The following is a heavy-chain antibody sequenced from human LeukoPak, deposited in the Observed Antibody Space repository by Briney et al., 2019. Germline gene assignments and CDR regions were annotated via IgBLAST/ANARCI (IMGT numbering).Heavy chain of an antibody. CDR1: GFTFSSYA. CDR3: ASSWSGDH. CDR2: VKSDGSST. J-gene: IGHJ5*02. V-gene: IGHV3-74*01. Sequence: PGGSLRLSCAASGFTFSSYAMHWVRQAPGKGLVWVSRVKSDGSSTSYADSVKGRFTISRDNARNTLYLQMNSLRVEDTAVYYCASSWSGDHWGQGTLVTVSS. D-gene: IGHD1-26*01.